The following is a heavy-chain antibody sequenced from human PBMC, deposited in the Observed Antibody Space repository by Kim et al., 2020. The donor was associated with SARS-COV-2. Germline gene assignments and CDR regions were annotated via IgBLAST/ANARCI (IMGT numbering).Heavy chain of an antibody. V-gene: IGHV4-4*02. CDR1: GGSISSSNW. J-gene: IGHJ4*02. CDR3: ARVGGYYYDSSGYYHDY. CDR2: IYHSGST. Sequence: SETLSLTCAVSGGSISSSNWWSWVRQPPGKGLEWIGEIYHSGSTNYNPSLKSRVTISVDKSKNQFSLKLSSVTAADTAVYYCARVGGYYYDSSGYYHDYWGQGTLVTVSS. D-gene: IGHD3-22*01.